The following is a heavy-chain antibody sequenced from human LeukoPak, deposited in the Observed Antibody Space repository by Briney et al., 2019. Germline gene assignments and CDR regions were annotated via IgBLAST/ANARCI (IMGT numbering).Heavy chain of an antibody. CDR2: IYYSGNT. V-gene: IGHV4-59*01. CDR1: GSSISRYY. CDR3: ARALGDRSGYYSLFDY. Sequence: SETLSLTCTVSGSSISRYYWSWIRQPPGKGLEWIGYIYYSGNTNYNPPLKSRVTISVDTSKKQFSLKLSSVTAADTAVYYCARALGDRSGYYSLFDYWGQGTLVTVSS. D-gene: IGHD3-22*01. J-gene: IGHJ4*02.